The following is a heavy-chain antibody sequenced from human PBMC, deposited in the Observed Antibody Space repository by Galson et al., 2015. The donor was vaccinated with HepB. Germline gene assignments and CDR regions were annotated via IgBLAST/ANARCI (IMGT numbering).Heavy chain of an antibody. J-gene: IGHJ4*02. CDR1: RFTFSSHA. V-gene: IGHV3-23*01. Sequence: SLRLSCAASRFTFSSHAMNWVRQAPGEGLEWVSGINSDGGGAKYGDSVRGRFTISRDNARDTLYLQMNSLKAEDTAVYYCATRDWRLVPGGWGQGSLVTVSS. D-gene: IGHD2-21*01. CDR3: ATRDWRLVPGG. CDR2: INSDGGGA.